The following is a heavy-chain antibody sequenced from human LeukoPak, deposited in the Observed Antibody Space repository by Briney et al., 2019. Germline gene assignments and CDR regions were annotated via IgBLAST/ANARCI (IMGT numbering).Heavy chain of an antibody. V-gene: IGHV4-39*07. J-gene: IGHJ6*03. CDR2: RYYSGNT. D-gene: IGHD3-10*01. Sequence: PSETLSLTCTVSGCSISSISYYWGWIRQPPGKGLEWSGSRYYSGNTYYNPSRKSRVSISVETSKNQSSLKLSSVTAADTAVYYCARVFLWFGELDYMDVWGKGTTVTVSS. CDR1: GCSISSISYY. CDR3: ARVFLWFGELDYMDV.